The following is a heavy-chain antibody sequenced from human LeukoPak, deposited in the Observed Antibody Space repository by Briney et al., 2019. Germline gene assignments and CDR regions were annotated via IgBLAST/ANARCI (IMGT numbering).Heavy chain of an antibody. Sequence: GGSLRLSCRASGFFFSNYWMSWVRQPQGKGLEWVANINLDGNGRFYADSVKGRFTISRDSSTNSLYLQMNRLRAEDTAVYYCARAIRFSTLDYWGQGTLVTVSS. CDR2: INLDGNGR. D-gene: IGHD3-3*01. CDR1: GFFFSNYW. V-gene: IGHV3-7*03. J-gene: IGHJ4*02. CDR3: ARAIRFSTLDY.